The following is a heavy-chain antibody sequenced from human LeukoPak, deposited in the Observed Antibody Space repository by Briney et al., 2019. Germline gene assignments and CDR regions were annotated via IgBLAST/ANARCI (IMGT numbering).Heavy chain of an antibody. J-gene: IGHJ4*02. V-gene: IGHV3-23*01. CDR3: AKEMGSSQPFDY. Sequence: GGSLRLSCAASGFTFGTYGLAWVRQAPGRGLEWVSAIRASGDHTYYADSVKGRFTISRDNFKNPLYLQMNSLRAEDTALYYCAKEMGSSQPFDYWGQGTLVTVSS. D-gene: IGHD3-10*01. CDR1: GFTFGTYG. CDR2: IRASGDHT.